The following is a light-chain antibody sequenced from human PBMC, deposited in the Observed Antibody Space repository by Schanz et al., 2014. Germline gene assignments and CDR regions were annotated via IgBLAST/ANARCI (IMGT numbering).Light chain of an antibody. CDR1: QSVFNNY. J-gene: IGKJ3*01. CDR2: GAS. Sequence: EIVLTQSPGTLSLSLGEGATLSCRASQSVFNNYLAWFQQKPGQAPRLLIYGASTRATDIPARFSGSGSETEFTLTISSLQSEDFAVYYCQQYDSTPGTFGPGTKVDIK. V-gene: IGKV3-20*01. CDR3: QQYDSTPGT.